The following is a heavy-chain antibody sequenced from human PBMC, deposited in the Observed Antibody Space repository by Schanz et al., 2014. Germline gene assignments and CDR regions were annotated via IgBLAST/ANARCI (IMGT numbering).Heavy chain of an antibody. D-gene: IGHD5-18*01. V-gene: IGHV4-4*07. Sequence: QVQLQESGPGLVKPSETLSLTCTVSGDSISSYSWSWIRRPAGKGLEWIGRIYTSGATNYNPSLKSRLPMSVDPSKNQVSLKLRSVTAADTAVYYCARGNDIQVWSLDYWGQGTLVTVSS. CDR3: ARGNDIQVWSLDY. J-gene: IGHJ4*02. CDR2: IYTSGAT. CDR1: GDSISSYS.